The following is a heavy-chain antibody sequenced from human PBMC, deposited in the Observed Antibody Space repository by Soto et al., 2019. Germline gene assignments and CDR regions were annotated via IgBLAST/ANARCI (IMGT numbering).Heavy chain of an antibody. J-gene: IGHJ6*02. CDR2: IYHSGST. D-gene: IGHD1-26*01. CDR1: GGSISSSNW. CDR3: ARRRGTTTYYYGMDV. V-gene: IGHV4-4*02. Sequence: PSETLSLTCAVSGGSISSSNWWSWVRQPPGKGLEWIGEIYHSGSTNYNPSLKSRVTISVDKSKNQFSLKLCSVTAADTAVYYCARRRGTTTYYYGMDVWGQGTTVTVSS.